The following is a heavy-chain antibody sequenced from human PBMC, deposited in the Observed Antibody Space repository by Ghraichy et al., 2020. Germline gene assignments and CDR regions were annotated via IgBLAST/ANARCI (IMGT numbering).Heavy chain of an antibody. V-gene: IGHV4-34*01. D-gene: IGHD6-19*01. CDR2: INHSGST. J-gene: IGHJ3*02. CDR3: ARVGQWLKRGAFDI. CDR1: GGSFSGYY. Sequence: SETLSLTCAVYGGSFSGYYWSWIRQPPGKGLEWIWEINHSGSTNYHPSLKSRVTISVDTSKNQFSLKLSSVTAADTAVYYCARVGQWLKRGAFDIWGQGTMVTVSS.